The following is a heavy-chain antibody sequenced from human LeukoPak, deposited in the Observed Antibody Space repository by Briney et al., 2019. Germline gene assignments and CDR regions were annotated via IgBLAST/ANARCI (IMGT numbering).Heavy chain of an antibody. V-gene: IGHV3-30-3*01. Sequence: PGGSLRLSCAASGFTFSSYAMHWVRQAPGKGLEWVAVISYDGSNKYYADSVKGRFTISRDNSKNTLYLQMNSLRAEDTAVYYCARGPFGVVIRSYFDYWGQGTLVTVSS. CDR2: ISYDGSNK. CDR3: ARGPFGVVIRSYFDY. CDR1: GFTFSSYA. J-gene: IGHJ4*02. D-gene: IGHD3-3*01.